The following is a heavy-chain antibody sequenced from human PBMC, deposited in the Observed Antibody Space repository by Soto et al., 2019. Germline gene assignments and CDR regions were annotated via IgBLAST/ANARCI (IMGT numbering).Heavy chain of an antibody. D-gene: IGHD1-26*01. CDR2: IIPIFGTA. V-gene: IGHV1-69*13. CDR1: GGTFSSYA. J-gene: IGHJ4*02. Sequence: GASVKVSCKASGGTFSSYAISWVRQAPGQGLEWMGGIIPIFGTANYAQKFQGRVTITADESTSTAYMELGSLRSEDTAVYYCASLLIQRSGSYRSIDYWGQGTLVTVSS. CDR3: ASLLIQRSGSYRSIDY.